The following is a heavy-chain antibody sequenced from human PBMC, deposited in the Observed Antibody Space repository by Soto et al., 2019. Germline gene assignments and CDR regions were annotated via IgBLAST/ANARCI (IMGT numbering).Heavy chain of an antibody. Sequence: SVKVSCKASGFTFTSSAVQWVRQARGQRLEWIGWIVVGSGNTNYAQKFQERVTITRDMSTSTAYMELSSLRSEDTAVYYCAAEAPGYYGMDVWGQGTTVTVSS. CDR2: IVVGSGNT. CDR1: GFTFTSSA. V-gene: IGHV1-58*01. CDR3: AAEAPGYYGMDV. J-gene: IGHJ6*02.